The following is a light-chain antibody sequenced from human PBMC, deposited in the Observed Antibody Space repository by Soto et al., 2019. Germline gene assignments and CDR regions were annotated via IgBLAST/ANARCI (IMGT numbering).Light chain of an antibody. Sequence: ESVLTQAPGTLSLSPGERATLSCRASQSVSSSYLAWYQQKPGQAPRLLIYGASSRATGIPDRFSGSGSGTDFTLTISRLEPEDFAVYYCQQYGSSPGFGGGTKV. CDR1: QSVSSSY. CDR3: QQYGSSPG. CDR2: GAS. V-gene: IGKV3-20*01. J-gene: IGKJ4*02.